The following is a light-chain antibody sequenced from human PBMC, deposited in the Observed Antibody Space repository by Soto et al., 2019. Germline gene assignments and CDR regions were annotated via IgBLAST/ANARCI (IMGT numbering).Light chain of an antibody. J-gene: IGKJ1*01. V-gene: IGKV3-15*01. Sequence: EIVMTQSPATLSVSPGERATLSCRASQSVSSNLAWYQQKPGQAPRLLIYGASTRATGIPARFSGSGSGTEFTLTISSLQSEDFADYYCQQYNNWPPWPFGQGTKVEIK. CDR1: QSVSSN. CDR2: GAS. CDR3: QQYNNWPPWP.